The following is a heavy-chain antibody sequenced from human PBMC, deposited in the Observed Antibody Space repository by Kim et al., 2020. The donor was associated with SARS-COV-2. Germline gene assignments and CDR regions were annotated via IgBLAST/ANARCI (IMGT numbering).Heavy chain of an antibody. CDR3: AREGRDGDYVWGNWFDP. CDR1: GGTFSSYT. V-gene: IGHV1-69*04. Sequence: SVKVSCKASGGTFSSYTISWVRQAPGQGLEWMGRIIPILGIANYAQKFQGRVTITADKSTSTAYMELSSLRSEDTAVYYCAREGRDGDYVWGNWFDPWGQGTLVTVSS. J-gene: IGHJ5*02. CDR2: IIPILGIA. D-gene: IGHD4-17*01.